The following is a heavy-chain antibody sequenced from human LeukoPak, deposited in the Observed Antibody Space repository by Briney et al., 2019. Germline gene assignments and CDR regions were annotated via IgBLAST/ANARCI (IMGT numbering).Heavy chain of an antibody. CDR3: ARVAYYDSRGQFDY. D-gene: IGHD3-22*01. Sequence: ASVKVSCKASGYTFTSYGISWVRQAPGQGLEWMGWISAYNGNTNYAQKLQGRVTMTTDTSTSTAYMELRSLRSDDTAVYYCARVAYYDSRGQFDYWGQGTLVTVFS. CDR2: ISAYNGNT. J-gene: IGHJ4*02. CDR1: GYTFTSYG. V-gene: IGHV1-18*01.